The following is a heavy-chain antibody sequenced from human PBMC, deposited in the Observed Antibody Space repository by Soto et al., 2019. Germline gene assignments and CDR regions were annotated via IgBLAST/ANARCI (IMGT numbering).Heavy chain of an antibody. J-gene: IGHJ6*02. Sequence: GGSLRLSCAASGFTFSSYAMHWVRQAPGKGLEWVAVISYDGSNKYYADSVKGRFTISRDNSKNTLYLQMNSLRAEDTAVYYCARGEPYSGYDLPKGFYYYYGMDVWGQGTTVTVSS. V-gene: IGHV3-30-3*01. D-gene: IGHD5-12*01. CDR1: GFTFSSYA. CDR2: ISYDGSNK. CDR3: ARGEPYSGYDLPKGFYYYYGMDV.